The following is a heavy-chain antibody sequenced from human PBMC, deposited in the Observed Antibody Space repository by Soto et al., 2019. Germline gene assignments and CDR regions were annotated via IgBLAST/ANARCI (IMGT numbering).Heavy chain of an antibody. D-gene: IGHD6-19*01. J-gene: IGHJ4*02. Sequence: VQLVESGGGVVQPGRSLRLSCAASGFTFSDYAMHWVRQAPGKGLEWVAVVSHDGRNTHYADSVKGRFTISRDSSKNTVSLEMTSLRAEGTAVFYCAKGGRQWLVTSDFNYWGQGALVTVSS. CDR3: AKGGRQWLVTSDFNY. CDR2: VSHDGRNT. CDR1: GFTFSDYA. V-gene: IGHV3-30*18.